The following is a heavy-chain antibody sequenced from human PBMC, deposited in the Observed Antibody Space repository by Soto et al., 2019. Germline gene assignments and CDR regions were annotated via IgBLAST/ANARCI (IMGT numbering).Heavy chain of an antibody. V-gene: IGHV1-24*01. CDR2: FDPEDGET. D-gene: IGHD3-9*01. CDR3: ETTKTGSPMYYFDY. Sequence: ASVKVSCKVSGYTLTELSMHWVRQAPGKGLEWMGGFDPEDGETIYAQKFQGRVTMTEDTSTDTAYMELSSLRSEDTAVYYCETTKTGSPMYYFDYWGQGTLVTVSS. J-gene: IGHJ4*02. CDR1: GYTLTELS.